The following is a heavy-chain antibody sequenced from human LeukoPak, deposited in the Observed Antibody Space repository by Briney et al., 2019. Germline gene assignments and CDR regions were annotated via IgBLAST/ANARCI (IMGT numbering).Heavy chain of an antibody. Sequence: SETLSLTCTVSGGSISSGDSYWSWIRQPPGKGLEWIGYIYYSGITYYNLSLRSRFTISVDTSKNQFSLKLSSVTAADTAVYFCAGGGWSFDAFDFWGQGTMVTVSS. CDR3: AGGGWSFDAFDF. CDR1: GGSISSGDSY. V-gene: IGHV4-30-4*01. D-gene: IGHD6-19*01. CDR2: IYYSGIT. J-gene: IGHJ3*01.